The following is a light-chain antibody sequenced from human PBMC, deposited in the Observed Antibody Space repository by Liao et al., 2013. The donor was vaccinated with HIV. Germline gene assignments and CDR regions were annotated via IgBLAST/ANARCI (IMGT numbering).Light chain of an antibody. CDR3: QAWHSNTVYV. J-gene: IGLJ1*01. CDR2: QDT. CDR1: KLGNKF. Sequence: SYELTQPPSVSVSPGQTASVTCSGDKLGNKFTSWYQQKPGQSPMLVIYQDTKRPSGIPERFSGSNSGNTATLTISGTQAMDEADYFCQAWHSNTVYVFGTGTKVTVL. V-gene: IGLV3-1*01.